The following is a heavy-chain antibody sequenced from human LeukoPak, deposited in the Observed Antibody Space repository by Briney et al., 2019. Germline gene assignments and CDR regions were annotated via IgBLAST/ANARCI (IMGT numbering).Heavy chain of an antibody. J-gene: IGHJ4*02. Sequence: SVKVSCKASGYTFTGYYMHWVRQAPGQGLEWMGGIIPIFGTANYAQKFQGRVTITTDESTSTAYMELSSLRSEDTAVYFCARVKRRGSGYSLYFDSWGQGTLVTVSS. CDR1: GYTFTGYY. CDR3: ARVKRRGSGYSLYFDS. V-gene: IGHV1-69*05. D-gene: IGHD3-22*01. CDR2: IIPIFGTA.